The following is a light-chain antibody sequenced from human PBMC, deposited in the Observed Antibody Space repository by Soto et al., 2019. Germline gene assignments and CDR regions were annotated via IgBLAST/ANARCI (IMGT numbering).Light chain of an antibody. CDR3: QKFNKWPWT. J-gene: IGKJ1*01. CDR1: QSVFFISNNKNY. CDR2: AAS. Sequence: DIVMTQSPDSLAVSLGERATINCKSSQSVFFISNNKNYLAWYQQKPGQPPKLLIYAASTRESGVPDRFSGSGSGTDFTLTISSLQAEDVAVYYCQKFNKWPWTFGQGTKVEIK. V-gene: IGKV4-1*01.